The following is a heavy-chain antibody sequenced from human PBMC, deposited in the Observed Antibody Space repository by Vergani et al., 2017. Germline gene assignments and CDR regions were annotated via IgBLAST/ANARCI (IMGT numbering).Heavy chain of an antibody. V-gene: IGHV3-23*01. CDR2: ISGSGGTT. CDR1: GFTFSSYA. Sequence: EVQLLESGGGLVQPGGSLRLSCAASGFTFSSYAMSWVRQAPGKGLEWVSSISGSGGTTYYADSVKGRFTISRDNSKNTLYLQMNSLRAEDTAVYYCAREVVLNFHYYMDVWGKGTTVTVSS. D-gene: IGHD2-15*01. J-gene: IGHJ6*03. CDR3: AREVVLNFHYYMDV.